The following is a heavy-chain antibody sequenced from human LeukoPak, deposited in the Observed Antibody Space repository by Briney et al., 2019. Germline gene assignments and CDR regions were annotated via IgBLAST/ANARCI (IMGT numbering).Heavy chain of an antibody. Sequence: PSETLSLTCTVSGGSISSSSYYWGWIRQPPGKGLEWIGSIYYSGSTNYNPSLKSRVTMSVDTSKNQFSLELTSVTAADTAVYYCARKVATINPFDYWGQGTLVTVSS. CDR3: ARKVATINPFDY. D-gene: IGHD5-24*01. J-gene: IGHJ4*02. CDR2: IYYSGST. CDR1: GGSISSSSYY. V-gene: IGHV4-39*07.